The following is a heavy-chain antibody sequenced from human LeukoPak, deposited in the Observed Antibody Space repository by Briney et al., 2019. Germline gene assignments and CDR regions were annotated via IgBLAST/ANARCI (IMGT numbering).Heavy chain of an antibody. CDR1: GGSISSSNW. CDR3: ARIVVVPAAIWHPYDY. J-gene: IGHJ4*02. CDR2: IYHSGST. V-gene: IGHV4-4*02. D-gene: IGHD2-2*01. Sequence: SETLSLTCAVSGGSISSSNWWSWVRQPPGKGLEWIGEIYHSGSTNYNPSLKSRVTISVDKSKNQFSLKLSSVTAADTAVYYCARIVVVPAAIWHPYDYWGQGTLVTVSS.